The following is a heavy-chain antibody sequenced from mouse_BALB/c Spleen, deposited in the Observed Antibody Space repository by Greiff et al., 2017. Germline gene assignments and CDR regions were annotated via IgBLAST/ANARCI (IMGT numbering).Heavy chain of an antibody. CDR2: IDPANGNT. CDR1: GFNIKDTY. J-gene: IGHJ2*01. Sequence: EVQRVESGAELVKPGASVKLSCTASGFNIKDTYMHWVKQRPEQGLEWIGRIDPANGNTKYDPKFQGKATITADTSSNTAYLQLSSLTSEDTAVYYCARCTTVAPFDYWGQGTTLTVSS. V-gene: IGHV14-3*02. CDR3: ARCTTVAPFDY. D-gene: IGHD1-1*01.